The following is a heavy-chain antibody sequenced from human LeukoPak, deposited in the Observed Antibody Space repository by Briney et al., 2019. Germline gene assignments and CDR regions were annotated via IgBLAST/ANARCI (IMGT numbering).Heavy chain of an antibody. CDR2: ISSSSNI. J-gene: IGHJ5*02. CDR1: GFXFSSYT. CDR3: ATGGVHGDFLLLSWFDP. Sequence: GGSLRLSCAASGFXFSSYTINWVRQAPGKGLEWVSSISSSSNIHYADSEKGRFTISRDNARNSLYLQMNSLRAEDTAVYYCATGGVHGDFLLLSWFDPWGQGTLVTVSS. D-gene: IGHD4-17*01. V-gene: IGHV3-21*06.